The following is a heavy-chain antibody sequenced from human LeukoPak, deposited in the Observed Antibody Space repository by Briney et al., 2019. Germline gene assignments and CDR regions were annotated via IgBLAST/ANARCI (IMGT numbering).Heavy chain of an antibody. V-gene: IGHV1-2*02. J-gene: IGHJ4*02. CDR3: ARDFPRYCSGGSCYSFGY. CDR2: INPNSGGT. CDR1: GYTFTGYY. Sequence: ASVKVSCKASGYTFTGYYMHWVRQAPGHGLEWMGWINPNSGGTNYAQKLQGRVTMTRDTSISTAYMELSRLRSDDTAVYYCARDFPRYCSGGSCYSFGYWGQGTLVTASS. D-gene: IGHD2-15*01.